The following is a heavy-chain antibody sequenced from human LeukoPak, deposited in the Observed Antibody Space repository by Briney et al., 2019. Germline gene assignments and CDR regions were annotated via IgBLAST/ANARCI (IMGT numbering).Heavy chain of an antibody. CDR2: IYYSGST. J-gene: IGHJ4*02. Sequence: SETLSLTCTVSGGSISYYYWSWIRQPPGKGLEWIGNIYYSGSTNYNPSLKSRVTISVDTSKNQFSLKLSSVTAADTAVYYCARLGESGWFGESPFDYWGQGTLVTVSS. D-gene: IGHD3-10*01. CDR1: GGSISYYY. CDR3: ARLGESGWFGESPFDY. V-gene: IGHV4-59*01.